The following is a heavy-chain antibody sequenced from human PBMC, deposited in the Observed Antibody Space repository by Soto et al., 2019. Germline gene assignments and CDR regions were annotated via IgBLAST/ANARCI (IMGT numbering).Heavy chain of an antibody. CDR3: AKAGDYIWGSYRSEPYYFDY. D-gene: IGHD3-16*02. CDR2: ISGSGGST. V-gene: IGHV3-23*01. Sequence: GGSLRLSCAASGFTFSSYAMSWVRQAPGKGLEWVSAISGSGGSTYYADSVKGRFTISRDNSKNTLYLQMNGLRAEDTAVYYCAKAGDYIWGSYRSEPYYFDYWGQGTLVTV. J-gene: IGHJ4*02. CDR1: GFTFSSYA.